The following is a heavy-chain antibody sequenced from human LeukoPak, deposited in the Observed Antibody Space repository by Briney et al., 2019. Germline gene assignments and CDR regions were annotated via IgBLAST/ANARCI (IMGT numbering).Heavy chain of an antibody. CDR2: INHSGST. D-gene: IGHD3-16*02. J-gene: IGHJ4*02. CDR1: GGSFSGYY. V-gene: IGHV4-34*01. CDR3: AREISDDYVWGSYRYTEGFDY. Sequence: PSETLSLTCAVYGGSFSGYYWSWIRQPPGKGLEWIGEINHSGSTNYNPSLKSRVTISVDTSKNQFSLKLSSVTAADTAVYYCAREISDDYVWGSYRYTEGFDYWGQGTLVTVSS.